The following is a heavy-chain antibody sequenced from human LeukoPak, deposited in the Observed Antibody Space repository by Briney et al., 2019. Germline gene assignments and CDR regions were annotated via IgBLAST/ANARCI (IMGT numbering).Heavy chain of an antibody. CDR2: IYHSGST. V-gene: IGHV4-34*01. CDR1: GGSFSGYY. CDR3: ARGRAVVVVAATPVGNFDY. D-gene: IGHD2-15*01. Sequence: PSETLSLTCAVYGGSFSGYYWSWIRQPPGKGLEWIGSIYHSGSTYYNPSLKSRVTISVDTSKNQFSLKLSSVTAADTAVYYCARGRAVVVVAATPVGNFDYWGQGTLVTVSS. J-gene: IGHJ4*02.